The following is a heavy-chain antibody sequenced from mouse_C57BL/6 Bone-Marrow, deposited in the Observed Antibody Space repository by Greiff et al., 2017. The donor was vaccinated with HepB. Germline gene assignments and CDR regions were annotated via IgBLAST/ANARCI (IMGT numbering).Heavy chain of an antibody. CDR2: ISYDGSN. CDR3: ASFYDGYAWFAY. Sequence: EVQLQESGPGLVKPSQSLSLTCSVTGYSITSGYYWNWIRQFPGNKLEWMGYISYDGSNNYNPSLKNRISITRDTSKNQFFLKLNSVTTEDTATYYCASFYDGYAWFAYWGQGTLVTVSA. D-gene: IGHD2-3*01. V-gene: IGHV3-6*01. J-gene: IGHJ3*01. CDR1: GYSITSGYY.